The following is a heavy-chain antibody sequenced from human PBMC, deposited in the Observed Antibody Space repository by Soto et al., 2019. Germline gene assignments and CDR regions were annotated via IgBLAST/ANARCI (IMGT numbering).Heavy chain of an antibody. CDR3: ARVSNLQAHYYYYYGMDV. D-gene: IGHD4-4*01. Sequence: VQLVESGGGVVQPGRSLRLSCAASGFTFSNYGMHWVRQAPGKGLEWVAVIWYDGSNKYYADSVKGRFTISRDNSKNTLYLQMNSLRAEDTAVYYCARVSNLQAHYYYYYGMDVWGQGTTVTVSS. J-gene: IGHJ6*02. V-gene: IGHV3-33*01. CDR1: GFTFSNYG. CDR2: IWYDGSNK.